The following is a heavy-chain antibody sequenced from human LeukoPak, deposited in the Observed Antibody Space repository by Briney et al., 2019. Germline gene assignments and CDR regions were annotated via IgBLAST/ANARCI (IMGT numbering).Heavy chain of an antibody. CDR1: DDSINSSRWY. D-gene: IGHD2-15*01. CDR2: ISYSRTT. J-gene: IGHJ4*02. CDR3: ARGTNTLHFDS. Sequence: SETLSLTCRVSDDSINSSRWYWGWIRQPPGKGLEWIGIISYSRTTSYNPSLKSRVTMSIDTSKQFSLKLSSVTAADTAVYFCARGTNTLHFDSWGQGALVTVSS. V-gene: IGHV4-39*07.